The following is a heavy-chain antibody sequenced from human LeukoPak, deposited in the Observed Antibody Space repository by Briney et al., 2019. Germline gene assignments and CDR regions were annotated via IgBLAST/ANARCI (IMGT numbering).Heavy chain of an antibody. V-gene: IGHV4-59*01. J-gene: IGHJ3*02. CDR3: ARYKRLWSGELPPGAFDI. CDR1: GGSISSYY. CDR2: IYYSGST. Sequence: PSETLSLTCTVSGGSISSYYWSWIRQPPGKGLEWIGYIYYSGSTNYNPSLKSRVTISVDTSKNQFSLRLSSVTAADTAVYYCARYKRLWSGELPPGAFDIWGQGTMVTVSS. D-gene: IGHD3-10*01.